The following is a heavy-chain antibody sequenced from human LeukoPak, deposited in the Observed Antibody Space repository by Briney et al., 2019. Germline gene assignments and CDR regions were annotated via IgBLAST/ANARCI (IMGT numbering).Heavy chain of an antibody. V-gene: IGHV4-31*03. CDR1: GGSISSGSYY. CDR2: IYYSGNT. Sequence: SETLSLTCTVSGGSISSGSYYWSWIRQHPGKDLEWIGNIYYSGNTYYNPSLKSRVTISVDTSKNQFSLRLNSVTAADTAVYYCAREWEYGLDYWGQGTLVTVSS. D-gene: IGHD1-26*01. J-gene: IGHJ4*02. CDR3: AREWEYGLDY.